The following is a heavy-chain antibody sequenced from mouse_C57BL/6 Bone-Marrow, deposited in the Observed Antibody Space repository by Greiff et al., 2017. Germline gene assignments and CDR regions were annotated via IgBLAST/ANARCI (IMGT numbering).Heavy chain of an antibody. CDR1: GFNIKDDY. CDR2: IDPENGDT. D-gene: IGHD2-12*01. J-gene: IGHJ2*01. V-gene: IGHV14-4*01. CDR3: TPYDSLDY. Sequence: EVQLQQSGAELVRPGASVKLSCTASGFNIKDDYMHWVKQRPEQGLEWIGWIDPENGDTEYASKFQGKATITADTSSNTAYLQLSSLTSEDTAVYDCTPYDSLDYWGQGTTLTVSS.